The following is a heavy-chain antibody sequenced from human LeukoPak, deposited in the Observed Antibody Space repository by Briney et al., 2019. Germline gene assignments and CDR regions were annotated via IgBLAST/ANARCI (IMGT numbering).Heavy chain of an antibody. CDR3: ARSGSYYSGGTDY. Sequence: PGGSLSLPCAASGFPFSSYGMNWARQAQGKGLEGVSSISSSSSYIYYADSVKGRFTISRDNAKNSLYLQMNSLRAEDTAVYYCARSGSYYSGGTDYWGQGTLVTVSS. CDR2: ISSSSSYI. D-gene: IGHD1-26*01. J-gene: IGHJ4*02. CDR1: GFPFSSYG. V-gene: IGHV3-21*01.